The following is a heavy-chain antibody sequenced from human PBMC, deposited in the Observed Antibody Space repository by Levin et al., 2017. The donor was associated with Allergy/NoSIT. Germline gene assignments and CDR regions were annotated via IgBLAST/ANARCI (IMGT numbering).Heavy chain of an antibody. CDR3: ARTAGEICGDCSNWFDP. CDR2: IYYSGST. Sequence: SSETLSLTCAVSGYSISSSNWWGWIRQPPGKGLEWIGYIYYSGSTYYNPSLKSRVTMSVDTSKNQFSLKLSSVTAVDTAVYYCARTAGEICGDCSNWFDPWGQGTLVTVSS. V-gene: IGHV4-28*01. CDR1: GYSISSSNW. J-gene: IGHJ5*02. D-gene: IGHD2-21*02.